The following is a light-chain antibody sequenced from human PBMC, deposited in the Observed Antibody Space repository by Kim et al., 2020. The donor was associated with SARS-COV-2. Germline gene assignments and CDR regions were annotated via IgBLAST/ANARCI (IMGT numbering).Light chain of an antibody. Sequence: SASVGDRVTITGRASQSISSWLARYQQKPGKTPNLLVYKASRLESGVPSRCTGSGSGTEFTLTISSLQPDDFASYYCQQYHSYPYTFGQGTKLEIK. V-gene: IGKV1-5*03. CDR3: QQYHSYPYT. CDR1: QSISSW. CDR2: KAS. J-gene: IGKJ2*01.